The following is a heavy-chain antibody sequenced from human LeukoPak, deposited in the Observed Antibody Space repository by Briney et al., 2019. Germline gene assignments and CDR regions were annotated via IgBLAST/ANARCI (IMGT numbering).Heavy chain of an antibody. CDR2: IYYSGST. J-gene: IGHJ6*03. CDR1: GGSISSISYY. Sequence: SETLSLTCTVSGGSISSISYYWGWIRQPPGKGLEWIGSIYYSGSTYDNPSLKSRVTMSVDTSKNQFSLKLSSVTAADTAVYYCARVKWYSSGWGDYYYYMDVWGKGTTVTISS. D-gene: IGHD6-19*01. CDR3: ARVKWYSSGWGDYYYYMDV. V-gene: IGHV4-39*07.